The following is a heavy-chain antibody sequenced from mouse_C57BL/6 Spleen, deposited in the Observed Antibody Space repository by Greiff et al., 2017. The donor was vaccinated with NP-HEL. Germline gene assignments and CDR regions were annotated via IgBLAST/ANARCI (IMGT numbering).Heavy chain of an antibody. CDR2: ISYDGSN. CDR3: AREGGLRDYFDY. D-gene: IGHD2-2*01. CDR1: GYSITSGYY. J-gene: IGHJ2*01. V-gene: IGHV3-6*01. Sequence: EVHLVESGPGLVKPSPSLSLTCSVTGYSITSGYYWNWIRQFPGNKLEWMGYISYDGSNNYNPYLKNRISITRDTSKNPFYLKLNSVTTEDTATYYCAREGGLRDYFDYWGKGTTLTVAS.